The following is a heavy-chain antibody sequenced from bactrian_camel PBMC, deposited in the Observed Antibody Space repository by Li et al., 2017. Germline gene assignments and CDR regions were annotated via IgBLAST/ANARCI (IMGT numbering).Heavy chain of an antibody. Sequence: HVQLVESGGDLVQPGGSLRLSCAASGLTLSGYWMYWVRQAPGKGLEWVSAINSRGGSAYYAVSVKGRFTISRDNAKNTLYLQMNDLKPEDTAVYYCTYDGWVERDGRRDSGEQGTQVTVS. J-gene: IGHJ4*01. D-gene: IGHD3*01. CDR1: GLTLSGYW. V-gene: IGHV3S1*01. CDR2: INSRGGSA. CDR3: TYDGWVERDGRRDS.